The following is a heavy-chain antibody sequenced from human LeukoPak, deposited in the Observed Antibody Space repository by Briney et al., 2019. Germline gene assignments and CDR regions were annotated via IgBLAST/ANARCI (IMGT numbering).Heavy chain of an antibody. CDR3: ARPRINTAMVPSDFDY. CDR2: INPSGGST. V-gene: IGHV1-46*01. D-gene: IGHD5-18*01. J-gene: IGHJ4*02. CDR1: GYTFTSYY. Sequence: ASVKVSCKASGYTFTSYYIHWVRQAPGQGLEWMGIINPSGGSTSYAQKFQGRVTMTRDTSTSTVYMELSSLRSEDTAVYYCARPRINTAMVPSDFDYWGQGTLVTVSS.